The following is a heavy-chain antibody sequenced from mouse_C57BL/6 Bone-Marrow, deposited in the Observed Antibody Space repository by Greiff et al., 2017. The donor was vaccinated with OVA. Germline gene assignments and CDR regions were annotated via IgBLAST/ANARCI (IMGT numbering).Heavy chain of an antibody. D-gene: IGHD2-1*01. J-gene: IGHJ3*01. Sequence: QVQLQQSDAELVKPGASVKISCKVSGYTFTDHTIHWMKQRPEQGLEWIGYIYPRDGSTKYNEKFKGKATLTADKSSITAYMQLNSLTSEDSSVYFCARMFAKAYGNFSLAYWGQGTLVTVSA. CDR2: IYPRDGST. CDR1: GYTFTDHT. CDR3: ARMFAKAYGNFSLAY. V-gene: IGHV1-78*01.